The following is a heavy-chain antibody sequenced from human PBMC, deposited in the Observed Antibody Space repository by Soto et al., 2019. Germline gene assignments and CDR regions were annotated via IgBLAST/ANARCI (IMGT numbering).Heavy chain of an antibody. CDR2: INPNSGGT. V-gene: IGHV1-2*04. J-gene: IGHJ4*02. Sequence: ASVKVSCKASGYTFTGYYMHWVRQAPGQGLEWMGWINPNSGGTNYAQKFQGWVTMTRDTSISTAYMELSRLRSDDTAVYYCARSRTPLYGSGSYCPFDYWGQGTLVTVSS. CDR3: ARSRTPLYGSGSYCPFDY. CDR1: GYTFTGYY. D-gene: IGHD3-10*01.